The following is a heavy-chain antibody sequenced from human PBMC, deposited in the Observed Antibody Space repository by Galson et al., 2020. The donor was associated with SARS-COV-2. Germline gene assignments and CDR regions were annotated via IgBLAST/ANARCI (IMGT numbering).Heavy chain of an antibody. CDR1: GISIINNY. J-gene: IGHJ4*02. CDR3: ARYLRTAGFFVLDY. D-gene: IGHD2-21*02. CDR2: VYNSGTT. V-gene: IGHV4-59*01. Sequence: AEMETSETLSLTCSVSGISIINNYWTWIRQPPGKGPEWIGYVYNSGTTNYNPFFKSRVTISEDTSKSQFSLKLNSVTAADTAVYFCARYLRTAGFFVLDYWGQGTLVTVSS.